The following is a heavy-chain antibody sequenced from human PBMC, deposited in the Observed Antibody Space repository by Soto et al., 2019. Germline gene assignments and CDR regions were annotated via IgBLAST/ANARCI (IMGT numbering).Heavy chain of an antibody. Sequence: GGSLRLSCAASGFSFTDYAINWVRQVPGRGLEYVAGIGGRGGNAFYADSMKGRFSISRDNSKNTVYLHMHNLRVDDSAMYYCAKARHSGDFAGSYDSWGQGTLVTVSS. CDR2: IGGRGGNA. J-gene: IGHJ5*02. D-gene: IGHD2-21*02. CDR3: AKARHSGDFAGSYDS. CDR1: GFSFTDYA. V-gene: IGHV3-23*01.